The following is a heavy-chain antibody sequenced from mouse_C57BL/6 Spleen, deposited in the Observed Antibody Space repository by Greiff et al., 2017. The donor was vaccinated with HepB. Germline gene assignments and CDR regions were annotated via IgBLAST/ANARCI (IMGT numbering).Heavy chain of an antibody. CDR3: ASPHYYGSSYEGYFDV. Sequence: VQLQQSGAELARPGASVKLSCKASGYTFTSYGISWVKQRTGQGLEWIGEIYPRSGNTYYNEKFKGKATLTADKSSSTAYMELRSLTSEDSAVYFCASPHYYGSSYEGYFDVWGTGTTVTVSS. CDR1: GYTFTSYG. D-gene: IGHD1-1*01. J-gene: IGHJ1*03. CDR2: IYPRSGNT. V-gene: IGHV1-81*01.